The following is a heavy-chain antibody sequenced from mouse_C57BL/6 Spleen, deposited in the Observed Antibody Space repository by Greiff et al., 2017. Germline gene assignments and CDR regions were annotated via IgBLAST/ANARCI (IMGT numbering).Heavy chain of an antibody. D-gene: IGHD1-1*01. CDR2: IYPRDGST. Sequence: VQLQQSGPELVKPGASVKLSCKASGYTFTSYDIHWVKQRPGQGLAWIGWIYPRDGSTKYNEKFKGKATLTVDTSSSTAYMELHSLTSADSAVYFVAGAATVVATMGAMDYWGQGTSVTVSS. V-gene: IGHV1-85*01. CDR3: AGAATVVATMGAMDY. J-gene: IGHJ4*01. CDR1: GYTFTSYD.